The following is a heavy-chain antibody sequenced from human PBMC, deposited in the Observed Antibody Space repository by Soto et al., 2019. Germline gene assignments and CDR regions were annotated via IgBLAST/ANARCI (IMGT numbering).Heavy chain of an antibody. D-gene: IGHD3-3*01. V-gene: IGHV1-18*01. CDR3: ARDLDFWSGYLGDYFDY. J-gene: IGHJ4*02. Sequence: ASVKVSCKASGFTFSSYGISWVRQAPGQGLEWMGWSSAYNGNTNYAQKLQGRVTMTTDTSTSTAYMELRSLRSDDTAVYYCARDLDFWSGYLGDYFDYWGQGTLVTVSS. CDR1: GFTFSSYG. CDR2: SSAYNGNT.